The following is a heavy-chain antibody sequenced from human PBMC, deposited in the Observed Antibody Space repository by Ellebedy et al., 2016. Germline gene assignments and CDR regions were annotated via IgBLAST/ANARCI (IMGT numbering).Heavy chain of an antibody. Sequence: GESLKISCAASGFTVSTNYMKWVRQAPGKGLEWVSAIFSDGNTYYADSVKGRFTISRDNSRNTLYLQMNSLRVEDTAVYYCAKGPEQWLVKSGGFVDWGQGTLVTVSS. CDR3: AKGPEQWLVKSGGFVD. CDR2: IFSDGNT. V-gene: IGHV3-53*01. CDR1: GFTVSTNY. D-gene: IGHD6-19*01. J-gene: IGHJ4*02.